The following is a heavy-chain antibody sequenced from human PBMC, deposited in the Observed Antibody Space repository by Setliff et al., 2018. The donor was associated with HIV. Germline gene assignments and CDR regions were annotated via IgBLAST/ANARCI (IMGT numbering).Heavy chain of an antibody. CDR2: IVVGSYNT. CDR3: AAASNRRVRGVNLHYYYYMDV. CDR1: GFTFTNSA. Sequence: SVKVSCKASGFTFTNSATQWVRQARGQRLEWIGWIVVGSYNTNYAQKFQERVTITRDLSTSTAYMELSSLRSEDTAVYYCAAASNRRVRGVNLHYYYYMDVWGEGTTVTVSS. V-gene: IGHV1-58*02. D-gene: IGHD3-10*01. J-gene: IGHJ6*03.